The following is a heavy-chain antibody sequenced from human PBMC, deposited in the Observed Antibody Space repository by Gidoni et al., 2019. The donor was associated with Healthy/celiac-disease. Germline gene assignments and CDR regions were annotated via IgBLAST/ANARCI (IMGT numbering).Heavy chain of an antibody. CDR3: ARVEGGWFDP. CDR1: GGSISSSSYY. J-gene: IGHJ5*02. V-gene: IGHV4-39*07. Sequence: QLQLQESGPGLVKPSETLSLTCTVPGGSISSSSYYWGWIRQPPGKGLEWIGSIYYSGSTYYNPSLKSRVTISVDTSKNQFSLKLSSVTAADTAVYYCARVEGGWFDPWGQGTLVTVSS. D-gene: IGHD3-16*01. CDR2: IYYSGST.